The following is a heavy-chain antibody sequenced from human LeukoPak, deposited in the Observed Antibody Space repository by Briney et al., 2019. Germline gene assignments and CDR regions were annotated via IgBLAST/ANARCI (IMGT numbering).Heavy chain of an antibody. V-gene: IGHV3-30*03. CDR3: ARDGQWELLYYYYYGMDV. J-gene: IGHJ6*02. Sequence: GRSLRLSCVASGFTFRNYGIHWVRQAPGKGLEWVAVISYDGRNKYYTDSVKGRFTFSRDNSKNTLYLQMNSLRAEDTAVYYCARDGQWELLYYYYYGMDVWGQGTTVTVSS. CDR1: GFTFRNYG. CDR2: ISYDGRNK. D-gene: IGHD1-26*01.